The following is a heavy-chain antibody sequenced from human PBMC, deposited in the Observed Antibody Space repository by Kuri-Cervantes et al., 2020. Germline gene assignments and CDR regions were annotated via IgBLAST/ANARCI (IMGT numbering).Heavy chain of an antibody. Sequence: GSLRLSCAVYGGSFSGYYWSWIRQPPGKGLEWIGEINHSGSTNYNPSLKSRVTISVDTSKNQFSLKLSSVTAADTAVYYCGRSVRYWFDPWGQGTLVTVSS. CDR2: INHSGST. V-gene: IGHV4-34*01. CDR1: GGSFSGYY. J-gene: IGHJ5*02. CDR3: GRSVRYWFDP.